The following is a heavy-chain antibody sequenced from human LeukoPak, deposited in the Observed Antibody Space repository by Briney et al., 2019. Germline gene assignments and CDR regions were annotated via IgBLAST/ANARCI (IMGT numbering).Heavy chain of an antibody. J-gene: IGHJ4*02. Sequence: GGSLRLSCAVSGFTFSSYWMHWVRQAPGKGLVWVSRIDRDGSRINYADSVKGRFTISRDNGKNALFLQTNSLRAEDAAVYYCVRGNDYGGPHYWGQGTLVTVSS. D-gene: IGHD4-23*01. V-gene: IGHV3-74*01. CDR1: GFTFSSYW. CDR2: IDRDGSRI. CDR3: VRGNDYGGPHY.